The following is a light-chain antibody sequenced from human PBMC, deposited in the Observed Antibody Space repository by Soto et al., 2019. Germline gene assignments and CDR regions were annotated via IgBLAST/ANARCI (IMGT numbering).Light chain of an antibody. J-gene: IGKJ4*01. V-gene: IGKV3-20*01. CDR1: QILSGTY. CDR2: AAS. Sequence: DIVLTQSPDTLSLSPGESATLSCRASQILSGTYSAWHQQKLGQSPRLLIYAASTMATGVPDRFSGSGSGTDFTLTISRLEPEDFAVYYCQHYVSSPLTFGGGTKVEIK. CDR3: QHYVSSPLT.